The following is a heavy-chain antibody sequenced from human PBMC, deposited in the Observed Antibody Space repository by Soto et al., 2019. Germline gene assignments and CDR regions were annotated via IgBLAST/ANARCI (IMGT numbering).Heavy chain of an antibody. Sequence: GGSLRLSCAASGFTLSSYAMNWVRQAPGKGLEWISVISNSGHSAYYADSVKGRFTISRDNSKNTLYLQIKSLRAEDTAAYYCAKGGPTFLNWFGPWGQGTLVTVSS. J-gene: IGHJ5*02. V-gene: IGHV3-23*01. D-gene: IGHD5-12*01. CDR2: ISNSGHSA. CDR3: AKGGPTFLNWFGP. CDR1: GFTLSSYA.